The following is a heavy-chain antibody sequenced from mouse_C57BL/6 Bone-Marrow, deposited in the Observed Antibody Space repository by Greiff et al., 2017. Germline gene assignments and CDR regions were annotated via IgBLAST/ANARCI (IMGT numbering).Heavy chain of an antibody. J-gene: IGHJ2*01. Sequence: EVQLQQSGPELVKPGASVKISCKASGYTFTDYYMNWVKQSHGKSLEWIGDINPNNGGTSYNQKFKGKATLTVDKSSSTAYMALRSLTSEDSAVYYCASIYYGSSYRYYFDYWGQGTTLTVSS. CDR1: GYTFTDYY. CDR2: INPNNGGT. V-gene: IGHV1-26*01. D-gene: IGHD1-1*01. CDR3: ASIYYGSSYRYYFDY.